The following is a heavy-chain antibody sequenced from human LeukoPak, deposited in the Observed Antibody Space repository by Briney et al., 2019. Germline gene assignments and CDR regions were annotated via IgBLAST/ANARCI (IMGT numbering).Heavy chain of an antibody. D-gene: IGHD2-8*01. V-gene: IGHV1-69*01. CDR1: GGTFGSFA. Sequence: GSSVKVSCKTSGGTFGSFAFGWVRQAPGHGLEWMGGIIPIFATTNYAQEFQGRVSITADEPTSTAYMELSSLRSEDTAVYYCARSSTNRGQLAPFDIWGQGTMVTVSS. J-gene: IGHJ3*02. CDR3: ARSSTNRGQLAPFDI. CDR2: IIPIFATT.